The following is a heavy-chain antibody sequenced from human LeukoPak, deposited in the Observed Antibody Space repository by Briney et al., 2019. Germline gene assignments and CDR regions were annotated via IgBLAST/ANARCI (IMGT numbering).Heavy chain of an antibody. CDR3: ARDYCSGGNCYHSRMDY. V-gene: IGHV4-4*07. D-gene: IGHD2-15*01. Sequence: SETLSLTCTVSGDSISYYYWSWIRQPAGKGLEWIGRISTSGTTNYNPSLKSRVTMSVDTSKNQFSLQLNSVTPEDTAVYYCARDYCSGGNCYHSRMDYWGQGTLVSVSS. CDR1: GDSISYYY. CDR2: ISTSGTT. J-gene: IGHJ4*02.